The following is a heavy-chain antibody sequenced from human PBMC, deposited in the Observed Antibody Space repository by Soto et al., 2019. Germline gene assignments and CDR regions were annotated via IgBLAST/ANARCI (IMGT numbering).Heavy chain of an antibody. D-gene: IGHD7-27*01. CDR1: GDTFKNCV. V-gene: IGHV1-69*01. CDR3: AAELGFGKLSVV. J-gene: IGHJ6*02. CDR2: IIPLFCTT. Sequence: VQVVQSGVEVRRPGSSVKVSCKASGDTFKNCVISWVRQAPGQGLEWMGGIIPLFCTTDFAQRFQGRLTITTEESTTTAYMELSRLRSEDTATYYCAAELGFGKLSVVWGQGTTVIVSS.